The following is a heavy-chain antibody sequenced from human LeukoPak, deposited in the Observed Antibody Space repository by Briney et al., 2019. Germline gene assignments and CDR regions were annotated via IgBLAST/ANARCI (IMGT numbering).Heavy chain of an antibody. V-gene: IGHV3-74*01. CDR1: GFTFNSYW. CDR3: ARLLTPSNIVVTGKADY. J-gene: IGHJ4*02. D-gene: IGHD6-19*01. Sequence: TGGSLRLPCAASGFTFNSYWMHWVRQAPGKGLVWVSRINSDGSSTSYADSVKGRFTISRDNAKNTLYLQMNSLRAEDTAVYYCARLLTPSNIVVTGKADYWGQGTLVTVSS. CDR2: INSDGSST.